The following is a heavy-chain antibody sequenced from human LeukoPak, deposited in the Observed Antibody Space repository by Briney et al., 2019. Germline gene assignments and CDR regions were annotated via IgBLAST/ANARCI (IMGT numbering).Heavy chain of an antibody. Sequence: GGSLRLSCAASGFTVSSNYMSWVRQAPGKGLEWVSVIYSGGSTYYADSVKGRFTISRDNSKNTLYLQRNSLRAEDTAVYYCARDSRTTPFDYWGQGTLVTVSS. CDR3: ARDSRTTPFDY. V-gene: IGHV3-66*02. CDR2: IYSGGST. J-gene: IGHJ4*02. D-gene: IGHD4-11*01. CDR1: GFTVSSNY.